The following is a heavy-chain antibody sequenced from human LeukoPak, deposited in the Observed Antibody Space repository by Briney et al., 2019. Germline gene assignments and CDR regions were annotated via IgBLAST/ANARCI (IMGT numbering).Heavy chain of an antibody. Sequence: ASVTVSCKASGYTFTDYYVHWVRQAPGQGLEWMGRIDPDSGGTHYPQKFQGRVTMTRDTSISTAYMELSRLRSDDTAVYYCAREYYDSSGRKHAFENWGQGTLVTVSS. V-gene: IGHV1-2*02. CDR2: IDPDSGGT. J-gene: IGHJ3*02. CDR1: GYTFTDYY. CDR3: AREYYDSSGRKHAFEN. D-gene: IGHD3-22*01.